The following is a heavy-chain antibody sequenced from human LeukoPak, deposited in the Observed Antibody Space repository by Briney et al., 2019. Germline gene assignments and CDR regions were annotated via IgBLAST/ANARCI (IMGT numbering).Heavy chain of an antibody. D-gene: IGHD1-26*01. V-gene: IGHV3-7*03. CDR1: GFTFSSYW. Sequence: GGSLRLSCAASGFTFSSYWMSWVRQAPGKGLEWVANIKQDGSEKYYVDSVKGRFTISRDNSKNTLYMQMNSLRAEDTAVYYCAKAGPQLVVGASSLDYWGQGTLVTVSS. J-gene: IGHJ4*02. CDR2: IKQDGSEK. CDR3: AKAGPQLVVGASSLDY.